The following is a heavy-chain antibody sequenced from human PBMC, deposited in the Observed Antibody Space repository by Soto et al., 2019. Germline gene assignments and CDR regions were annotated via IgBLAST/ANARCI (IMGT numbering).Heavy chain of an antibody. D-gene: IGHD2-21*02. Sequence: GGSLRLSCAASGFTFSSYGMHWVRQAPGKGLEWVAVISYDGSNKYYADSVKGRFTISRDNSKNTLYLQMNSLRAEDTAVYYCAKDCGGDCYTAYYYGMEVWGQGTTVTVSS. CDR1: GFTFSSYG. J-gene: IGHJ6*02. CDR2: ISYDGSNK. CDR3: AKDCGGDCYTAYYYGMEV. V-gene: IGHV3-30*18.